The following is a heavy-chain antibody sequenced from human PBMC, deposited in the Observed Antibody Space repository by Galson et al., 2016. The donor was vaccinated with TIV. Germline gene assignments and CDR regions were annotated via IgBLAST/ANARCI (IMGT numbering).Heavy chain of an antibody. J-gene: IGHJ3*01. CDR3: AKSDTIFGVVIGYDAFDV. CDR1: GFTFRAST. V-gene: IGHV3-9*01. CDR2: ISWSSYSI. Sequence: LRLSCAASGFTFRASTIHWVRQAPGKGLEWVSGISWSSYSIGYADSVKGRFTISRDNGKNSLYLEMNSLREEDTAFYYCAKSDTIFGVVIGYDAFDVWGQGTLVTVSS. D-gene: IGHD3-3*01.